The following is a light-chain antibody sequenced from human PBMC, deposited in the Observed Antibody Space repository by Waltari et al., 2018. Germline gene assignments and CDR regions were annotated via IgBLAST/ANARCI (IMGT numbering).Light chain of an antibody. CDR2: DVS. CDR3: SSYTRNSAV. Sequence: QSALTQPASVSGSPGQSITVSCTGLSSDVGINSFVSWSQHHPGKAPKVVIYDVSYRPSGVSDRFSGSKSGNTASLTISGLQAEDEADYYCSSYTRNSAVFGGGTKVTGL. J-gene: IGLJ3*02. CDR1: SSDVGINSF. V-gene: IGLV2-14*03.